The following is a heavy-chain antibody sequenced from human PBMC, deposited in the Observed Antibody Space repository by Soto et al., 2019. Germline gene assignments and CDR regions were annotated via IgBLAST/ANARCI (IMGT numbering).Heavy chain of an antibody. Sequence: QVQLVQSGAEVKKPGASVKVSCKASGYTFTSYYMHWVRQAPGQGLEWMGIINPRGGSTSYAQKFQGRVTMTRDTSTSTVYMELSSLRSEDTAVYYCAREGYSSSFRRAYYFDYWGQGTLVTVSS. CDR2: INPRGGST. CDR3: AREGYSSSFRRAYYFDY. D-gene: IGHD6-6*01. V-gene: IGHV1-46*01. J-gene: IGHJ4*02. CDR1: GYTFTSYY.